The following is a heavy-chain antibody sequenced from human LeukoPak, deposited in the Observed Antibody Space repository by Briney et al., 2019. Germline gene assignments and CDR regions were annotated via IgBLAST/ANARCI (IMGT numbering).Heavy chain of an antibody. D-gene: IGHD4-11*01. CDR3: ARQLTTLRGFDI. J-gene: IGHJ3*02. CDR1: GFTFTTSW. V-gene: IGHV5-51*01. CDR2: IYPGDSDT. Sequence: GESLKISCQGSGFTFTTSWIGWVRQLTGKGLEWMGIIYPGDSDTRYGPSFQGQVTISADKSINTAYLQWTSLKASDTAMYYCARQLTTLRGFDIWGQGTLVTASS.